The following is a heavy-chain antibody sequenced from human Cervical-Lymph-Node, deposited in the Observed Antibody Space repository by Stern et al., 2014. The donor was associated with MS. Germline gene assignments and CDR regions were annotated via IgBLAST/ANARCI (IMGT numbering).Heavy chain of an antibody. CDR2: IWHDGSNK. D-gene: IGHD3-22*01. J-gene: IGHJ4*02. CDR3: ARDEYDSSGYFYY. Sequence: VQSGRSLRLSCAASGFIFNTYGMHWVRQAPGKGLEWVAMIWHDGSNKIYADSVKGRFTISRDNSKNTLFLQMTSLRADDTAVYYCARDEYDSSGYFYYWGQGTLVTVSS. CDR1: GFIFNTYG. V-gene: IGHV3-33*01.